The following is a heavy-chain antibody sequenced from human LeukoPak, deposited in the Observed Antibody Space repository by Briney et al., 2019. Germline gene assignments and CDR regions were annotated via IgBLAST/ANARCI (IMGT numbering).Heavy chain of an antibody. D-gene: IGHD3-3*01. CDR1: GYTFTGYY. CDR3: ARDKNYDFWSGSYNWFDP. J-gene: IGHJ5*02. CDR2: INPSGGST. Sequence: ASVKVSCKASGYTFTGYYMHWVRQAPRQGLEWMGIINPSGGSTSYAQKFQGRVTMTRDTSTSTVYMEPSSLRSEDTAVYYCARDKNYDFWSGSYNWFDPWGQGTLVTVSS. V-gene: IGHV1-46*01.